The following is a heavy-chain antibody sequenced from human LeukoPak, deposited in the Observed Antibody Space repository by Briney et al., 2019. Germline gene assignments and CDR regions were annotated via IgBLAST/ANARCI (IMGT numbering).Heavy chain of an antibody. CDR2: IKQDGSEK. CDR3: AREGDLDFDY. J-gene: IGHJ4*02. CDR1: GFTFSSYW. V-gene: IGHV3-7*01. D-gene: IGHD2-21*02. Sequence: PGGSLRLSCAASGFTFSSYWVSWVRQAPGEGLEWVANIKQDGSEKYYVDSVKGRFTISRDNAKNSLYLQMNSLRAEDTAVYYCAREGDLDFDYWGQGTLVTVSS.